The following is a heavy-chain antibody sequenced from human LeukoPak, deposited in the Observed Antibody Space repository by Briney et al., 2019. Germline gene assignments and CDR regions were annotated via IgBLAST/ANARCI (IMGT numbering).Heavy chain of an antibody. J-gene: IGHJ4*02. CDR2: IGGSGDKT. CDR3: VRRGDASSGWGDHDF. D-gene: IGHD6-19*01. CDR1: GFTFNRND. Sequence: GGSLRLSCAASGFTFNRNDISWVRQAPGKGLEWVSTIGGSGDKTFYADSVKGRFTISRDNSKNMVHLQMNSLTGEDTALYYCVRRGDASSGWGDHDFWGQGALVTVSS. V-gene: IGHV3-23*01.